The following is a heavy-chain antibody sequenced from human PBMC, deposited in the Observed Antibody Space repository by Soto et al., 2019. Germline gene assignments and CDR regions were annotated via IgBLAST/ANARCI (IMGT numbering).Heavy chain of an antibody. CDR3: ARDNEYSSSSVDFDY. CDR2: ISSSSSYI. CDR1: GFTFSSYS. J-gene: IGHJ4*02. Sequence: GGSLRLSCAASGFTFSSYSMNWVRQAPGKGLEWVSSISSSSSYIYYADSVKGRFTISRDNAKNSLYLQMNSLRAEDTAVDYCARDNEYSSSSVDFDYWGQGTLVTVSS. V-gene: IGHV3-21*01. D-gene: IGHD6-6*01.